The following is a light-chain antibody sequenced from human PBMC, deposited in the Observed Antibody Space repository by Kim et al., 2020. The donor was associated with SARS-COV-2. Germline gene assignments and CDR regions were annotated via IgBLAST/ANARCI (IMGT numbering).Light chain of an antibody. V-gene: IGKV2-30*01. CDR3: MQGTHWPFT. CDR2: KVS. J-gene: IGKJ3*01. CDR1: QSLGYSDRNIY. Sequence: PASISCRSSQSLGYSDRNIYLNWFHQRPGQSPRRLIYKVSNRDSWIPDRFSGSGSGTDFPLQISRVEAEDVGVYYCMQGTHWPFTFGPGTKVDFK.